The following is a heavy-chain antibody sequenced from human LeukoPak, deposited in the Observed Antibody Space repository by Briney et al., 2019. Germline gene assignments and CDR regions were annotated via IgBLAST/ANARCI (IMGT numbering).Heavy chain of an antibody. CDR1: GGTFSSYA. V-gene: IGHV1-69*05. CDR3: ARAGITIFGVVTAVRAFDI. J-gene: IGHJ3*02. CDR2: IIPIFGTA. D-gene: IGHD3-3*01. Sequence: GASVKVSCKASGGTFSSYAISWVRQAPGQGLEWMGGIIPIFGTANYAQKFQGRVTITTDESTSTAYMELSSLRSEDTAVYYCARAGITIFGVVTAVRAFDIWGQGTMVTVSS.